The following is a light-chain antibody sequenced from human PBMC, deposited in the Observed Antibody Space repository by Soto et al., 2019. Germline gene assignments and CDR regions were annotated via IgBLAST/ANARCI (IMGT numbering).Light chain of an antibody. V-gene: IGLV4-69*01. CDR1: SWHSSYA. CDR3: QTWGSGIHVL. Sequence: QLVLTQSPSASASLGASVKLTCTLSSWHSSYAIAWHQQQPEKGPRYLMKLNSDGSHSKGDGIPDRFSGSSSGAERYLTISSLQSEDEADYYCQTWGSGIHVLFGGGTKLTVL. J-gene: IGLJ2*01. CDR2: LNSDGSH.